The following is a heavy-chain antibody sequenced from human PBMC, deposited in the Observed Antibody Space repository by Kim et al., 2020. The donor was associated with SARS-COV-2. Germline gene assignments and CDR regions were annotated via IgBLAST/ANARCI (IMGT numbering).Heavy chain of an antibody. Sequence: PSRKSRVTISVDTSKNQFSLKLSSVTAADTAVYYCARGIAAAGRANWFDPWGQGTLVTVSS. J-gene: IGHJ5*02. CDR3: ARGIAAAGRANWFDP. V-gene: IGHV4-34*01. D-gene: IGHD6-13*01.